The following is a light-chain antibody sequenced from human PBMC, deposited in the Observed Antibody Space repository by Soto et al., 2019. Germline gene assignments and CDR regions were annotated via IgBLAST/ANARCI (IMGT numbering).Light chain of an antibody. Sequence: QSALTQPASVSGSPGQSTTISCTGTSSDVGGYNYVSWYQHHPGKAPKLLIYDVSNRPSGISNRFSGSKSDNTASLTISGLQLEDEADYYCSSYTTSNTRQIVFGTGTKVTVL. CDR2: DVS. J-gene: IGLJ1*01. CDR1: SSDVGGYNY. V-gene: IGLV2-14*03. CDR3: SSYTTSNTRQIV.